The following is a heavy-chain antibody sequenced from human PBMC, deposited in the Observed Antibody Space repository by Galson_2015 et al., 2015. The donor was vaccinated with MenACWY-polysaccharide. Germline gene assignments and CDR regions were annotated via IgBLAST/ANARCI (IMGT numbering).Heavy chain of an antibody. CDR1: GYTFTSYG. Sequence: SVKVSCKASGYTFTSYGISWVRQAPGQGLEWMGWISAYNGNTNYAQKLQGRVTMTTDTSTSTAYMELRSLRSDDTAVYYCARDSPLGLASSGYYSGRKWGEYFQHWGQGTLVTVSS. CDR3: ARDSPLGLASSGYYSGRKWGEYFQH. J-gene: IGHJ1*01. CDR2: ISAYNGNT. D-gene: IGHD3-22*01. V-gene: IGHV1-18*01.